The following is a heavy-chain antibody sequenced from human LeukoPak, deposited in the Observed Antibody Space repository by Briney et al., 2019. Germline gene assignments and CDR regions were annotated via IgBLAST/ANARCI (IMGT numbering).Heavy chain of an antibody. CDR3: ARGRIVVVPAATHYYYYGMDV. Sequence: SETLSLTCTVSGGSLSSRSHYWGWIRQPPGKGLEWIGEINHSGSTNYNPSLKSRVTISVDTSKNQFSLKLSSVTAADTAVYYCARGRIVVVPAATHYYYYGMDVWGQGTTVTVSS. V-gene: IGHV4-39*07. CDR2: INHSGST. CDR1: GGSLSSRSHY. J-gene: IGHJ6*02. D-gene: IGHD2-2*01.